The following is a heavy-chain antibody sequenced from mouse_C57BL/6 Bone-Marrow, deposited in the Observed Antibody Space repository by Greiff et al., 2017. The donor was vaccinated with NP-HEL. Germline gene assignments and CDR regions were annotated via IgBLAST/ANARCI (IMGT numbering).Heavy chain of an antibody. CDR3: TTDYRWYFDV. J-gene: IGHJ1*03. CDR1: GFNIKDDY. V-gene: IGHV14-4*01. Sequence: VQLQQSGAELVRPGASVKLSCTASGFNIKDDYMHWVKQRPEQGLEWIGWIDPENGDTEYASKFQGKATITADTSSNTAYLQLSSLTSEDTAVYYCTTDYRWYFDVWGTGTTVTVSS. D-gene: IGHD2-4*01. CDR2: IDPENGDT.